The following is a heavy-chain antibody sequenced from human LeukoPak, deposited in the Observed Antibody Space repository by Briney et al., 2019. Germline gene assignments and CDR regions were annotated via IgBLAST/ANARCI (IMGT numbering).Heavy chain of an antibody. D-gene: IGHD2-21*02. V-gene: IGHV4-59*08. CDR1: GGSISRYY. CDR2: IYYSGST. CDR3: ARLYYCGGYCYYHDC. J-gene: IGHJ4*02. Sequence: SESLSLTCTVSGGSISRYYWSWIRQPPGKGLEWIGYIYYSGSTNYNPSLKSRVTISVDTSKNQFSLKLSSVTAADTAVYYCARLYYCGGYCYYHDCWGQGTLVTVSS.